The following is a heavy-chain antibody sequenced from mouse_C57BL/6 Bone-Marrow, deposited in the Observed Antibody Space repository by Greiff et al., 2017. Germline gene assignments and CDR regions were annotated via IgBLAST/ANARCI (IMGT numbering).Heavy chain of an antibody. CDR1: GFTFTDYY. CDR2: IRNKANGYTT. CDR3: ARYVIRGYFDV. Sequence: EVKLVESGGGLVQPGGSLSLSCAASGFTFTDYYMSWVRQPPGKALEWLGFIRNKANGYTTEYSASVKGRFTISRDNSQSILYLQMNALRAEDSATYYCARYVIRGYFDVWGTGTTVTVSS. J-gene: IGHJ1*03. V-gene: IGHV7-3*01.